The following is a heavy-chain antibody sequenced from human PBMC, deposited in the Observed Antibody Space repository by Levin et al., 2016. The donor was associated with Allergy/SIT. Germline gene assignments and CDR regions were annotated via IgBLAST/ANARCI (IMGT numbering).Heavy chain of an antibody. Sequence: GESLKISCAASGFTFNNYAMSWVRQGPGKGLEWVSAIRGNDGGTYYADSVKGRFTISRDNSKNTLYVQMNSLKAEDTAVYYCAKDHYTNGWPGSLDRWGQGTLVTVSS. J-gene: IGHJ5*02. CDR3: AKDHYTNGWPGSLDR. CDR2: IRGNDGGT. V-gene: IGHV3-23*01. CDR1: GFTFNNYA. D-gene: IGHD6-19*01.